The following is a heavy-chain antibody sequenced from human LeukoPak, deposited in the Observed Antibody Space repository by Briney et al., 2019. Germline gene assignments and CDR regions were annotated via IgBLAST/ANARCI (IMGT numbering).Heavy chain of an antibody. J-gene: IGHJ4*02. CDR1: GFTFSSYA. CDR2: ISGSGGST. CDR3: AKDPRGYSYAKGGDY. V-gene: IGHV3-23*01. Sequence: PGGSLRLSCAASGFTFSSYAMSWVRQAPGKGLEWVSAISGSGGSTYYADSVKGRFTISRDNSKNTLYPQMNSLRAEDTAVYYCAKDPRGYSYAKGGDYWGQGTLVTVSS. D-gene: IGHD5-18*01.